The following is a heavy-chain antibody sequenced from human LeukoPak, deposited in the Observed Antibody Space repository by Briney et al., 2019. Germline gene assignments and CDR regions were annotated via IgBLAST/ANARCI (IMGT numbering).Heavy chain of an antibody. D-gene: IGHD6-19*01. V-gene: IGHV4-4*07. CDR1: GGSISNYY. Sequence: PSETLSLTCTVSGGSISNYYWNWIRQPAGKGLEWIGRIYTSGTTNYNPSLKSRVSMSVDTSKNQFSLKLSSVTAADTAVYYCARGKVVAGTPGQNSWDHWGQGTLVTVSS. CDR2: IYTSGTT. CDR3: ARGKVVAGTPGQNSWDH. J-gene: IGHJ4*02.